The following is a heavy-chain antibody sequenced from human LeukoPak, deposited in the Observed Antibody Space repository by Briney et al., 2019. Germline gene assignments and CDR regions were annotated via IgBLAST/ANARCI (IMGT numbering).Heavy chain of an antibody. CDR1: GYTFTDFY. V-gene: IGHV1-46*01. CDR2: INPSGAST. J-gene: IGHJ4*02. Sequence: ASVKVSCKASGYTFTDFYMNWVRQAPGQGLEWMEIINPSGASTRYAQKFQGRVTMTRDTSTSTVYMELSSLRSEDTAVYYCARGDRRRPPSSIGWYSENIFDYWGQGTLVTVSS. D-gene: IGHD6-13*01. CDR3: ARGDRRRPPSSIGWYSENIFDY.